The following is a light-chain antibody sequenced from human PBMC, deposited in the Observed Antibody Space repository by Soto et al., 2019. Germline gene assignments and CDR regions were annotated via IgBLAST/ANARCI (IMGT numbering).Light chain of an antibody. CDR1: QGISNY. CDR2: AAS. Sequence: DIQMTQSPSSLSASVGDRVTITCRASQGISNYLAWYQQKPGKVPKLLIYAASTVQSGVPSRFSGSGSGTDFTLTISSLEPVDVATYYCQKYNSVPRTFGQGTKVEIK. CDR3: QKYNSVPRT. J-gene: IGKJ1*01. V-gene: IGKV1-27*01.